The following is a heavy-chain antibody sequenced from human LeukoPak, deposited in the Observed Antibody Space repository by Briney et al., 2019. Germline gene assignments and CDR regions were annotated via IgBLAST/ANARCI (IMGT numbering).Heavy chain of an antibody. J-gene: IGHJ4*02. CDR1: GFTFSSYA. CDR3: ARTPGGAAAGYYFDY. D-gene: IGHD6-13*01. CDR2: ISSGGDNT. Sequence: PGGSLRLSCAASGFTFSSYAMSWVRQAPGKGLEWVSSISSGGDNTYYAVSVKGRFTISRDNSKNTLYLQMNSLRAEDTAVYYCARTPGGAAAGYYFDYWGQGTLVTVSS. V-gene: IGHV3-23*01.